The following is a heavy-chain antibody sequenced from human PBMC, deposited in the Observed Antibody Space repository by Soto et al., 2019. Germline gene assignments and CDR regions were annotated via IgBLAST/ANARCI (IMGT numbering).Heavy chain of an antibody. CDR1: GFTFSNAW. V-gene: IGHV3-15*01. J-gene: IGHJ4*02. CDR3: TTDRCCGSYGGFN. D-gene: IGHD3-10*02. CDR2: IKSKTDGGTT. Sequence: EVQLVESGGGLVKPGGSLRLSCAASGFTFSNAWMSWVRQAPGKGLEWVGRIKSKTDGGTTDYAAPVKGRFTISRDDSKNTLYLQMNSLKTEDTAVYYCTTDRCCGSYGGFNWGQGTLVTVSS.